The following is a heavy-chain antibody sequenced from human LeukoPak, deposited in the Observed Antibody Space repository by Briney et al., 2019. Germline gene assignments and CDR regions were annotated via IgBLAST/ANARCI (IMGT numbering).Heavy chain of an antibody. CDR1: GYTFTDYY. CDR2: INPNSGGT. V-gene: IGHV1-2*02. CDR3: ARDRGRISDYYGSGRSLHYYMDV. Sequence: ASVNVSCTASGYTFTDYYMHWVRQAPGQGLEWMGWINPNSGGTNYAQKFQGRVTMTRDTSITTAYMELSSLRSDDTAMYYCARDRGRISDYYGSGRSLHYYMDVWGRGTTVTVSS. J-gene: IGHJ6*03. D-gene: IGHD3-10*01.